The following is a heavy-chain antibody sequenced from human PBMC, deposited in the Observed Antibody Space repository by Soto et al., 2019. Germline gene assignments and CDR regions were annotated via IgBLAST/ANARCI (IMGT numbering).Heavy chain of an antibody. CDR3: ARAPAGPLDY. V-gene: IGHV4-34*01. J-gene: IGHJ4*02. CDR1: GGSFSGYY. CDR2: INHSGST. D-gene: IGHD2-2*01. Sequence: SETLSLTCAVYGGSFSGYYWSWIRQPPGKGLEWIGEINHSGSTNYNPSLKSRVTISVDTSKNQFSLKLSSVTAADTAVYYCARAPAGPLDYWGQGTLVTSPQ.